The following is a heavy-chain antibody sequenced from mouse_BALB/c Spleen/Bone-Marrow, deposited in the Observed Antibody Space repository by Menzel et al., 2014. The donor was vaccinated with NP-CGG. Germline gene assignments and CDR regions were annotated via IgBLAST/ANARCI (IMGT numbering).Heavy chain of an antibody. D-gene: IGHD2-4*01. CDR2: ISNGSSTI. J-gene: IGHJ4*01. Sequence: VQLQQSGGGLVQPGGSRKLSCAASGFTFSSFGMHWVRQAPEKGLEWVAYISNGSSTIYYADTVKGRFTITRDKPKNTLFVQMTSVRFEDTAMYYYDRERDMSTHYYAMDYWGQGTSVTVSS. CDR1: GFTFSSFG. V-gene: IGHV5-17*02. CDR3: DRERDMSTHYYAMDY.